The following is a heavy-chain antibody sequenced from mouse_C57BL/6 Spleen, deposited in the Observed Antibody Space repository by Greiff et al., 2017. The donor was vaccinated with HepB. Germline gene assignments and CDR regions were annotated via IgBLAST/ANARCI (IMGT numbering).Heavy chain of an antibody. CDR2: ISSGGDYI. D-gene: IGHD2-2*01. J-gene: IGHJ2*01. V-gene: IGHV5-9-1*02. CDR1: GFTFSSYA. CDR3: TRASTMVTTGFDY. Sequence: DVKLQESGEGLVKPGGSLKLSCAASGFTFSSYAMSWVRQTPEKRLEWVAYISSGGDYIYYADTVKGRFTISRDNARNTLYLQMSSLKSEDTAMYYCTRASTMVTTGFDYWGQGTTLTVSS.